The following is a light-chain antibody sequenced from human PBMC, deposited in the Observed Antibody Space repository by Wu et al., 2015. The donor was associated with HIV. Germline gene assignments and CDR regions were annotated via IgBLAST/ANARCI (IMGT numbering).Light chain of an antibody. V-gene: IGKV3-15*01. CDR3: QQRSNRPPVT. CDR2: DAS. Sequence: VMTQSPAALSMSPGERATLSCRASQSVNSNLAWYQQKPGQTPRLLIYDASTRATGIPARFSGSGSGTEFTLTISSMQSEDFAVYYCQQRSNRPPVTFGQGT. J-gene: IGKJ5*01. CDR1: QSVNSN.